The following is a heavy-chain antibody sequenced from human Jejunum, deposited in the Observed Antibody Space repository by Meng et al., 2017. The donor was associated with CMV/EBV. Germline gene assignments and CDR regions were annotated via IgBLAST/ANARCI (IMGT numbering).Heavy chain of an antibody. CDR3: ARGISDYPYGMDV. D-gene: IGHD2-15*01. CDR1: RGSISYNS. Sequence: VSRGSISYNSWSWIRQPPGKGLEWIGYFYYTGRTNYNPSLKSRVTISVDTSKNQFSLMLSSVTAADTAVYYCARGISDYPYGMDVWGQGTTVTVSS. CDR2: FYYTGRT. J-gene: IGHJ6*02. V-gene: IGHV4-59*01.